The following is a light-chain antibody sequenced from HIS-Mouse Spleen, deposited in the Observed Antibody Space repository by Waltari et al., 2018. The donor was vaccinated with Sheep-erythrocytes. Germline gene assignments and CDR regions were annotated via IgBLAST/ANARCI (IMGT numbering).Light chain of an antibody. CDR3: QQANSFPPT. Sequence: DIQMTQSPSSVSASVGDRVTITCRASQGSSSWLGWYQQKPGKATKLLIYAASSLQSGVPSRFSGSGSGTDFTLTISSLQPEDFATYYCQQANSFPPTFGQGTKVEIK. CDR2: AAS. V-gene: IGKV1-12*01. CDR1: QGSSSW. J-gene: IGKJ1*01.